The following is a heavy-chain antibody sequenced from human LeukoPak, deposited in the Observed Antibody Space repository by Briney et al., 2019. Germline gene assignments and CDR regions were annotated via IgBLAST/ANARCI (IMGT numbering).Heavy chain of an antibody. D-gene: IGHD3-9*01. J-gene: IGHJ4*02. CDR1: GGSISSGSYY. CDR3: ARAIIKVGFDY. CDR2: IYTSGST. V-gene: IGHV4-61*02. Sequence: SETLSLTCTVSGGSISSGSYYWSWIRQPAGKGLEWIGRIYTSGSTNYNPSLKSRVTISVDTSKNQFSLKLSSVTAADTAVYYCARAIIKVGFDYWGQGTLVTVSS.